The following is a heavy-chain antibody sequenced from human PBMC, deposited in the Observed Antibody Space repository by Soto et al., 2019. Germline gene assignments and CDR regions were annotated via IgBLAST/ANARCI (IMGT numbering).Heavy chain of an antibody. Sequence: ASVKVSCKASGYTFDDDFIHWVRQAPGQGLEWMGWVNPNSGSTNYAQKFQGRVTMTRDTSIGTAYMDVSRLRSDDTAVYYCARGGFRGHCSSPSCYPCFDSWGQGTLVTV. CDR1: GYTFDDDF. CDR2: VNPNSGST. J-gene: IGHJ5*01. D-gene: IGHD2-2*01. V-gene: IGHV1-2*02. CDR3: ARGGFRGHCSSPSCYPCFDS.